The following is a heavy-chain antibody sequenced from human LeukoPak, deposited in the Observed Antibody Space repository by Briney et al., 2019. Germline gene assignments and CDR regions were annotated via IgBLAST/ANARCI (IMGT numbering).Heavy chain of an antibody. V-gene: IGHV1-18*01. D-gene: IGHD2-2*02. J-gene: IGHJ5*02. Sequence: ASVKVSCKASGYTFTSYGISWVRQAPGQGLEWMGWISAYNGNTNYVQKLQGRVTMTTDTSTSTAYMELRSLRSDDTAVYYCARDSPRYCSSTSCYMLSSGWFDPWGQGTLVTVSS. CDR1: GYTFTSYG. CDR3: ARDSPRYCSSTSCYMLSSGWFDP. CDR2: ISAYNGNT.